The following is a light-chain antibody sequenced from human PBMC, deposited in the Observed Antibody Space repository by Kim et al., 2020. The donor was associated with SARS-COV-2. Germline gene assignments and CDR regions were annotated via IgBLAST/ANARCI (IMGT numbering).Light chain of an antibody. CDR1: QSVSSN. CDR2: DAS. CDR3: QQYNKWPART. V-gene: IGKV3-15*01. J-gene: IGKJ1*01. Sequence: EIVMTQSPATLSVSPGERATLSCRASQSVSSNLAWYQQKPGQAPRLLIYDASTRATGIPARFSGSGSGTEFSLTISSLQSEDFAVYYCQQYNKWPARTCGQGTKVDIK.